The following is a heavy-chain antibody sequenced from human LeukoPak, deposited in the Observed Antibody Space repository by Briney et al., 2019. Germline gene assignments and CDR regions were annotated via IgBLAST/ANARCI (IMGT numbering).Heavy chain of an antibody. D-gene: IGHD1-26*01. CDR3: ARKYSGTNPFDY. CDR2: INNSGGST. CDR1: GFTLNNYA. J-gene: IGHJ4*02. Sequence: GGSLRLSCAASGFTLNNYAMSWVRQAPGKGLEWVSIINNSGGSTYYADSVKGLFTISRDLSKNTLYLQMNSLRAEDTALYYCARKYSGTNPFDYWGQGTLVTVSS. V-gene: IGHV3-23*01.